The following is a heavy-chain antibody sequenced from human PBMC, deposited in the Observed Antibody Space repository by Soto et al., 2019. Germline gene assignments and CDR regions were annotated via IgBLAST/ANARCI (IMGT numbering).Heavy chain of an antibody. V-gene: IGHV4-34*01. CDR3: ARVRGGSSLYYYYYIDV. D-gene: IGHD2-15*01. CDR1: GGSFSGYY. J-gene: IGHJ6*03. CDR2: INHSGST. Sequence: SETLSLTCAVYGGSFSGYYWSWIRQPPGKGLEWIGEINHSGSTNYNPSLKSRVTISVDTSKNQFSLKLSSVTAADTAVYYCARVRGGSSLYYYYYIDVWGKGTTVTVSS.